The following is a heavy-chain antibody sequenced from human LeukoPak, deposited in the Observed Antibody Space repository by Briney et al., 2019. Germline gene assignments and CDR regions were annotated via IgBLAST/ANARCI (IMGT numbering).Heavy chain of an antibody. CDR3: ARVVMAVAGHLIDAFDI. CDR1: GFAFSDYY. CDR2: ISSSSSTI. V-gene: IGHV3-11*01. J-gene: IGHJ3*02. Sequence: GGSLRLSCAASGFAFSDYYMNWIRQAPGKGLEWVSYISSSSSTIYYADSVKGRFTISRDNAKNSLYLQMNSLRAEDTALYHCARVVMAVAGHLIDAFDIWGQGTMVTVSS. D-gene: IGHD6-19*01.